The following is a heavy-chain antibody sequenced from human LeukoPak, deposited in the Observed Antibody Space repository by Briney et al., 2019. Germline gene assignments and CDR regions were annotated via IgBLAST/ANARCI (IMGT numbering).Heavy chain of an antibody. Sequence: PGGSLRLSCAAPGFTFSSYEMNWVRQAPGKGLEWVSYISSSGSTIYYADSVKGRFTISRDNAKNSLYLQMNSLRAEDTAVYYCARNSDFWSGYDYWGQGTLVTVSS. D-gene: IGHD3-3*01. V-gene: IGHV3-48*03. CDR2: ISSSGSTI. J-gene: IGHJ4*02. CDR3: ARNSDFWSGYDY. CDR1: GFTFSSYE.